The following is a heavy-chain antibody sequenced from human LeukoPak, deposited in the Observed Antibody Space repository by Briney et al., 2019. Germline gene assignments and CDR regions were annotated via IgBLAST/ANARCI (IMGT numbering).Heavy chain of an antibody. CDR2: INPNSGGT. Sequence: ASVTVSCKASGYTFTGYYMHWVRQAPGQRLEWMGWINPNSGGTNYAQKFQGRVTMTRDTSISTAYMELSRLRSDDTAVYYCARDLYGGTSATFDYWGQGTLVTVSS. D-gene: IGHD4-23*01. CDR3: ARDLYGGTSATFDY. V-gene: IGHV1-2*02. J-gene: IGHJ4*02. CDR1: GYTFTGYY.